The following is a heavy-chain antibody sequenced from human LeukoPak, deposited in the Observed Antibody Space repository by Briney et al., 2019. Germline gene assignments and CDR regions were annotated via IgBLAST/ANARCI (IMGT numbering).Heavy chain of an antibody. CDR2: IYSGGST. D-gene: IGHD3-10*01. Sequence: PGGSLRLSCAASGFTVSSNYMRWVRQAPGKGLEWVSVIYSGGSTHYADSVKDRFTISRDNSKNTLYLQMNSLKPEDTAVYYCARDFGAGWEEPKYSFDYWGQGILVTVSS. CDR3: ARDFGAGWEEPKYSFDY. V-gene: IGHV3-53*05. CDR1: GFTVSSNY. J-gene: IGHJ4*02.